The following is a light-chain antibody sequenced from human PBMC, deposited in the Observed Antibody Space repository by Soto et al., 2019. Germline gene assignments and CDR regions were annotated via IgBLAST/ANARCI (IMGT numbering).Light chain of an antibody. CDR2: DVR. Sequence: QSVLTQPASVSGSPGQSITISCTGTSSVVGGYNYVSWYQQHPGKAPKLMIYDVRNRPSGVSNRFSGSKSVNTASLTISGLQAEDEADYYCSSYTTSSTYVFGTGTNVTVL. CDR1: SSVVGGYNY. J-gene: IGLJ1*01. V-gene: IGLV2-14*01. CDR3: SSYTTSSTYV.